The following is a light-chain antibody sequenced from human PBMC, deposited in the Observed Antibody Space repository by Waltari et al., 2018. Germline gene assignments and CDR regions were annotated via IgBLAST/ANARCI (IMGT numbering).Light chain of an antibody. CDR2: AAS. Sequence: DIQMTQSPSSLSASVGDRVTITCRASQSISSYLNWYQQKPGKAPNLLIYAASSLQSGVPSRFGGSGSGTDFTLTISSLQPEDFATYHCQQSYSAPRTFGQGTKLEI. J-gene: IGKJ2*01. CDR1: QSISSY. V-gene: IGKV1-39*01. CDR3: QQSYSAPRT.